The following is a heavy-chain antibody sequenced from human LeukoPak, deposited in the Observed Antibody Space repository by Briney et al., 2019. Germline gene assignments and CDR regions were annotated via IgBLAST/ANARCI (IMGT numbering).Heavy chain of an antibody. CDR1: GITLRTYV. J-gene: IGHJ4*02. CDR2: ISSSGDDI. D-gene: IGHD3-10*01. V-gene: IGHV3-21*01. Sequence: GGSLRLSCVVSGITLRTYVMSWVRQAPGKGLEWISSISSSGDDIYYADSVRGRFTISRDNAKKSLYLQMNSLRAADTAVYYCARGVWSYGSGSRPQGYWGQGTLVAVSS. CDR3: ARGVWSYGSGSRPQGY.